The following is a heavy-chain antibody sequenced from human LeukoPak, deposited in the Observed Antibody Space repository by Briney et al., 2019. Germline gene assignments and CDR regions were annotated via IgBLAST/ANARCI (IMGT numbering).Heavy chain of an antibody. V-gene: IGHV3-7*01. J-gene: IGHJ4*02. CDR2: IKQDGSEK. CDR3: ARDLWFGELSPLDY. CDR1: GFTFSSYW. D-gene: IGHD3-10*01. Sequence: GGSLRLSCAASGFTFSSYWMSWVRQAPGKGLEWVANIKQDGSEKYYVDSVKGRFTISRDNAKNSLYLQMNSLRAEDTAVYDCARDLWFGELSPLDYWGQGTLVTVSS.